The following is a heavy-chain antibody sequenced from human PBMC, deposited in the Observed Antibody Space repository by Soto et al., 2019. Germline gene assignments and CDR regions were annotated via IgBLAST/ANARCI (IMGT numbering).Heavy chain of an antibody. D-gene: IGHD4-4*01. Sequence: QVQLVQSGPEVKKPGSSVKVSCEASGGTFSNFAVNWVRQAPGQGLEWVGGIIPLFNVAKYAQKFEGRVTIVADDSTSTAYMDWSSLRSDDTDVYYCAASGRDVVGYDYKDTEGLDIWGQGTMVTVSS. J-gene: IGHJ3*02. CDR2: IIPLFNVA. V-gene: IGHV1-69*01. CDR3: AASGRDVVGYDYKDTEGLDI. CDR1: GGTFSNFA.